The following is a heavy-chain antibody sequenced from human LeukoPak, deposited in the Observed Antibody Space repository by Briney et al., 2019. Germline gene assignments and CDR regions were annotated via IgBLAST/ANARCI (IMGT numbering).Heavy chain of an antibody. CDR3: ARGTSYSSASYRGYGLDV. V-gene: IGHV1-2*02. J-gene: IGHJ6*02. D-gene: IGHD3-10*01. Sequence: ASVKVSCKASGYTFTDYYMHWVRQAPGQGLEWIGWINPSSGGTNYAQKFQGRVTMTRDTSISTAYMDLSSLRSDDSAVYYCARGTSYSSASYRGYGLDVWGQGTTVIVSS. CDR2: INPSSGGT. CDR1: GYTFTDYY.